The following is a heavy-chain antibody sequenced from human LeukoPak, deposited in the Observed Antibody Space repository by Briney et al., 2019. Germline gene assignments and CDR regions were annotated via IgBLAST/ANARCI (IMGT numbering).Heavy chain of an antibody. D-gene: IGHD6-6*01. CDR1: GGSISTYY. J-gene: IGHJ4*02. CDR3: ARGTHSSSPIPLDY. Sequence: SETLSPTCTVSGGSISTYYWSWIRQTPGKGLEWIGYIHYSGSTNYNPSLNSRVTISVDTSKNQSSLKVNSVTAADTAVYYCARGTHSSSPIPLDYWGQGTLVTVSS. CDR2: IHYSGST. V-gene: IGHV4-59*01.